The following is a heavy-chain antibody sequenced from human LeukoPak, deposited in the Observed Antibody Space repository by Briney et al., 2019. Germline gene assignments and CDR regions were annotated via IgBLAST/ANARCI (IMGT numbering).Heavy chain of an antibody. CDR3: ARDLTVGGFGELGY. Sequence: GGSLRLSCAASGFTVSNNYMNWVRQAPGKGLEWVSVINSGGSTYYADSVKGRFTISRDNSKNTLYLQMNSLKVEDTAVYYCARDLTVGGFGELGYWGQGALVTVSS. CDR2: INSGGST. CDR1: GFTVSNNY. J-gene: IGHJ4*02. V-gene: IGHV3-53*01. D-gene: IGHD3-10*01.